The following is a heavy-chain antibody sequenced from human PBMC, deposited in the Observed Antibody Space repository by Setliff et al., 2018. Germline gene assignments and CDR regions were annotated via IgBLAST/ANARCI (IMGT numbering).Heavy chain of an antibody. CDR3: ARFCSSTSCPGAFDI. D-gene: IGHD2-2*01. Sequence: PGESLKISCKGSGYSFTFYWIGWVRQMPGKGLEWMGIIYPGDSDTRYSPSFQGQVTISADKSISTAYLQWSSLKASDTATFYCARFCSSTSCPGAFDIWGQGTMVTVSS. CDR1: GYSFTFYW. V-gene: IGHV5-51*01. J-gene: IGHJ3*02. CDR2: IYPGDSDT.